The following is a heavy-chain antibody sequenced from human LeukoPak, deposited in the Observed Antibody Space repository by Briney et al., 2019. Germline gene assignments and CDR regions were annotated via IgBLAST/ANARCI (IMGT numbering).Heavy chain of an antibody. V-gene: IGHV4-61*01. Sequence: SETLSLTCAVSGHSFSSDYYWSWIRPPPGKGLEWIGYIYYSGNTYYNPSLKSRVTISVDTSKNQFSLKLSSVTAADTAVYYCARWPYCSGADCSRDYWGQGTLVTVSS. J-gene: IGHJ4*02. CDR1: GHSFSSDYY. CDR2: IYYSGNT. CDR3: ARWPYCSGADCSRDY. D-gene: IGHD2-15*01.